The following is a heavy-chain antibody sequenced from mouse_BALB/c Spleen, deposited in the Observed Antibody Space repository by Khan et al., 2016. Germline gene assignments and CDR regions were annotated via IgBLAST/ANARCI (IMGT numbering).Heavy chain of an antibody. Sequence: EVKLEVSGPSLVKPSQTLSLTCSVTGDSITSGYWNWIRKFPGNKLEYMGCISYSGSTYYTPSLKSRLTITRDTSKNQYYLQLNSVTTEDTATYYCARYDGYYFDYWGQGTTLTVSS. CDR1: GDSITSGY. CDR2: ISYSGST. CDR3: ARYDGYYFDY. J-gene: IGHJ2*01. D-gene: IGHD2-3*01. V-gene: IGHV3-8*02.